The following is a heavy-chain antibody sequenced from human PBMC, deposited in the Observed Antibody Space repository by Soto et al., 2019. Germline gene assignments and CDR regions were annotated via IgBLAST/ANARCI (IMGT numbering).Heavy chain of an antibody. CDR3: ARQGAVAHTNWFDP. CDR1: GGSISSGGYS. V-gene: IGHV4-61*08. D-gene: IGHD2-15*01. Sequence: PSETLSLTCAVSGGSISSGGYSWSWIRQPPGKGLEWIGYIYYSGSTNYNPSLKSRVTISVDTSKNQFSLKLSSVTAADTAVYYCARQGAVAHTNWFDPWGQGTLVTVSS. CDR2: IYYSGST. J-gene: IGHJ5*02.